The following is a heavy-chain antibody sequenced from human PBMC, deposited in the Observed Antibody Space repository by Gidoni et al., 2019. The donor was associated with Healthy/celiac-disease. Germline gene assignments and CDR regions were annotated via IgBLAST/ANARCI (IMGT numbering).Heavy chain of an antibody. CDR2: IYWDDYK. J-gene: IGHJ4*02. CDR1: GFSLSPSGVG. CDR3: AHRPGPYHNIAAAGTLFDY. V-gene: IGHV2-5*02. D-gene: IGHD6-13*01. Sequence: QITLKESGPTLVKPTQTLTLTCTFSGFSLSPSGVGVGWIRQPPGKALEWLALIYWDDYKRYSPSLKSRLTITKDTSKNQVVLTRTNMDPVDTATYDCAHRPGPYHNIAAAGTLFDYWGQGTLVTVSS.